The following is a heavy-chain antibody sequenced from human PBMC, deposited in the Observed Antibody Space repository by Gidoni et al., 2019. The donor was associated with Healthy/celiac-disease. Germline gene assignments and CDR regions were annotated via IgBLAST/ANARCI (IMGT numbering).Heavy chain of an antibody. J-gene: IGHJ5*02. D-gene: IGHD6-13*01. CDR3: ARDVRGIAAAGPFDP. CDR2: ISAYNGNT. Sequence: QVRLVQSGAEVKTPGASVKVSCQASVYPFTSYGISWVRQAPGQGLEWMGWISAYNGNTNYAQKLQGRVTMTTDTSTSTAYMELRSLRSDDTAVYYCARDVRGIAAAGPFDPWGQGTLVTVSS. V-gene: IGHV1-18*01. CDR1: VYPFTSYG.